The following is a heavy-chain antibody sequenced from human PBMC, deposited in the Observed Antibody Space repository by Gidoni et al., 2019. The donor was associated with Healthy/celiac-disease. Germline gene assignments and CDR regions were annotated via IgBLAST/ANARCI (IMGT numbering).Heavy chain of an antibody. CDR1: GFTFSSYS. CDR2: ISSSSSYI. D-gene: IGHD3-16*02. Sequence: EVQLVESGAGLVQPGGSLNLSCAASGFTFSSYSMNWVRQATGKGLEWVSSISSSSSYIYYADSVKGRFTISRDKAKNSLYLQMNSLRAEDTAVYYCARDLAVSSGYGMDVWGQGTTVTVSS. V-gene: IGHV3-21*01. J-gene: IGHJ6*02. CDR3: ARDLAVSSGYGMDV.